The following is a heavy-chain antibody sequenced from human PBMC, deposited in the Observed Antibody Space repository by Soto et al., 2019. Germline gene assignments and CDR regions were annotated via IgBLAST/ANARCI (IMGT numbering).Heavy chain of an antibody. D-gene: IGHD6-13*01. CDR2: IYYSGST. Sequence: SETLSLTXTVSGGSISSGGYYWGWIGQHPGKGREWIGYIYYSGSTYYNPSLKSRVTIPVDTSKNQFSLKLSSVTAADTAVYYCARALREGYSSSWYLWFDPWGQGTLVTVSS. J-gene: IGHJ5*02. CDR1: GGSISSGGYY. CDR3: ARALREGYSSSWYLWFDP. V-gene: IGHV4-31*02.